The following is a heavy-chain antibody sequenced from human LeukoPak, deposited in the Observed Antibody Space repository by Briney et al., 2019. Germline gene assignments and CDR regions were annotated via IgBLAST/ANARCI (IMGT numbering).Heavy chain of an antibody. D-gene: IGHD4-23*01. V-gene: IGHV3-30-3*01. CDR2: ISYDGSNK. CDR1: GFTFSSYA. CDR3: ARDDYGGNPPGY. J-gene: IGHJ4*02. Sequence: GGSLRLSCAASGFTFSSYAMHWVRQAPGKGLEWVAVISYDGSNKYYADSVKGRFTISRDNSKNTLYLQMNSLRAEDTAVYYCARDDYGGNPPGYWGQGTLVTVSS.